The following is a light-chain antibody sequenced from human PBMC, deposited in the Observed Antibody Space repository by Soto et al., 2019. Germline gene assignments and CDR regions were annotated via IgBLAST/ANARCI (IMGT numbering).Light chain of an antibody. Sequence: QSVLTQPPSVSEAPGQRVTISCTGSSSNIGAGYEAHWYQQVPGTAHKLLIYENNNRPSGVPDRFSGSKSGTSASLAITGLHAEDESEYYCQSYDSSLSGYVFGTGTKVTVL. CDR3: QSYDSSLSGYV. CDR2: ENN. V-gene: IGLV1-40*01. CDR1: SSNIGAGYE. J-gene: IGLJ1*01.